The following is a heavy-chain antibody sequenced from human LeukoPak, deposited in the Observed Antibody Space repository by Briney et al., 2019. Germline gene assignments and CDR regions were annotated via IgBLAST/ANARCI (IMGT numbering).Heavy chain of an antibody. Sequence: GASVTVSCKASGGTFSSYAISWVRQAPGQGLEWMGIINPSGGSTSYAQKFQGRVTMTRDTSTSTVYMELSSLRSEDTAVYYCARNQKNYYIEWGQGTLVTVSS. D-gene: IGHD3-22*01. CDR1: GGTFSSYA. CDR2: INPSGGST. CDR3: ARNQKNYYIE. V-gene: IGHV1-46*01. J-gene: IGHJ4*02.